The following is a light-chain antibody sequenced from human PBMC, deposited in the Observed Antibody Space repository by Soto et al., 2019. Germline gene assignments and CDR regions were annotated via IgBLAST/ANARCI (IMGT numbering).Light chain of an antibody. CDR3: QQYNNWPWT. CDR1: QSISDT. Sequence: EIVMTQSPATLSVSPGGRATPSRRASQSISDTLAWYQQKPGQAPRLLIHGASTRAPGFPARFSGSGSGTDFTLTISSLQSEDFAVYYCQQYNNWPWTFGQGTKVDIK. V-gene: IGKV3-15*01. J-gene: IGKJ1*01. CDR2: GAS.